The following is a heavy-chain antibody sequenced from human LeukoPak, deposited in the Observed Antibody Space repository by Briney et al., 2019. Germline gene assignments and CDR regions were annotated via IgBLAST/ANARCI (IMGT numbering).Heavy chain of an antibody. D-gene: IGHD3-22*01. Sequence: SETLSLTCLVSGGSISRYYWTWIRQPPGERLEWVGWIHYSGNTAYNPSLESRVTMSVDTSKNHVSLRMTSVTAADTATYYCARWGYFDNSGYFVAEYWGQGALVTVSS. CDR1: GGSISRYY. CDR2: IHYSGNT. V-gene: IGHV4-59*01. J-gene: IGHJ4*02. CDR3: ARWGYFDNSGYFVAEY.